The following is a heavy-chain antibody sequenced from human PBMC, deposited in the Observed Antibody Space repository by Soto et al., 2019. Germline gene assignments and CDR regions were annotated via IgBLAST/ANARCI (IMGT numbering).Heavy chain of an antibody. V-gene: IGHV3-21*01. D-gene: IGHD6-13*01. CDR2: ISSSSSYI. Sequence: EVQLVESGGGLVKPGGSLRLSCAASGFTFSSYSMNWVRQAPGKGLEWVSSISSSSSYIYYADSMKGRFTISRDNAKNSLYLQMNSLRAEDTAVYYCARDESAIAAHPKGVFDYWGQGTLVTVSS. CDR1: GFTFSSYS. J-gene: IGHJ4*02. CDR3: ARDESAIAAHPKGVFDY.